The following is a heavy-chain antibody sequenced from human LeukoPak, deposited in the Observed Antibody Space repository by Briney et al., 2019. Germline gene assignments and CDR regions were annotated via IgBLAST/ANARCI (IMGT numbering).Heavy chain of an antibody. V-gene: IGHV3-48*03. CDR3: ARAGPPAFDP. CDR1: GFTFTNFE. CDR2: ISYSGSTT. J-gene: IGHJ5*02. Sequence: GGSLRLSCAASGFTFTNFEMNWVRQAPGKGLEWVSYISYSGSTTSYADSVKGRFTISRDNAKNSLYLQMNSLRAEDTAVYYCARAGPPAFDPWGEGTLVTVSS.